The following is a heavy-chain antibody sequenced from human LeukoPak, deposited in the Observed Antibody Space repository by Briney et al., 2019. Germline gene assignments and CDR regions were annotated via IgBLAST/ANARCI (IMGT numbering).Heavy chain of an antibody. D-gene: IGHD6-19*01. J-gene: IGHJ4*02. CDR3: AGGPPYSSGWHLGY. Sequence: GASVKVSCKASGYTFTSYSMNWVRQAPGQGLEWMGWINPNSGGTNYAQKFQGRVTMTRDTSISTAYMELSRLRSDDTAVYYCAGGPPYSSGWHLGYWGQGTLVTVSS. CDR2: INPNSGGT. V-gene: IGHV1-2*02. CDR1: GYTFTSYS.